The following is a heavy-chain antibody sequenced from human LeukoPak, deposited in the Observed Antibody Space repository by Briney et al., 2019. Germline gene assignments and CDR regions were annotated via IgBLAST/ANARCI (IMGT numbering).Heavy chain of an antibody. J-gene: IGHJ4*02. V-gene: IGHV3-23*01. CDR2: ISVSCDNT. Sequence: GGSLRLSCAASGFSVSTYAMSWVRQAPGKGLEGVSAISVSCDNTYYADSVKGRFTLFRDNSKNTLYLKMNRLRVEDTAVYYCAKEGGGADDYWGQGTLVTVSS. CDR3: AKEGGGADDY. D-gene: IGHD3-16*01. CDR1: GFSVSTYA.